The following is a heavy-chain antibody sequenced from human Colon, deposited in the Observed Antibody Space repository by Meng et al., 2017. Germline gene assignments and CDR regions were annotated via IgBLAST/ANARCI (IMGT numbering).Heavy chain of an antibody. Sequence: ELQLVESGGGLVKPGGFLRLSCAAPGFTFSNAWMSWVRQAPGKGLEWVGRIKKKTDGGTTDYAAPVKGRFTISRDDSKNTLHLQMNSLKTEDTAVYYCTTGSSLGQGTLVTVSS. J-gene: IGHJ5*02. CDR3: TTGSS. CDR2: IKKKTDGGTT. V-gene: IGHV3-15*01. CDR1: GFTFSNAW. D-gene: IGHD1-26*01.